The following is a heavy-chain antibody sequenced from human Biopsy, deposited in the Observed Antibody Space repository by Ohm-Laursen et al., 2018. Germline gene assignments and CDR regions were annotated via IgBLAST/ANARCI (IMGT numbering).Heavy chain of an antibody. CDR1: GGDINNYY. Sequence: SETLSLTCNVPGGDINNYYWSWIRQPAGKGLEWIGRIYPGGSTNYNPSLKSRVTMSVDTSKKKLSLRLRSVTAADTAMYYCASVVLGPTNDAFDLWGQGTMVVVSS. D-gene: IGHD3-22*01. V-gene: IGHV4-4*07. CDR3: ASVVLGPTNDAFDL. CDR2: IYPGGST. J-gene: IGHJ3*01.